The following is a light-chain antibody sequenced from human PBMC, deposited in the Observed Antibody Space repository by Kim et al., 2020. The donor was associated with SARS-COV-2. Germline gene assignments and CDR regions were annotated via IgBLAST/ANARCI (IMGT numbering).Light chain of an antibody. CDR1: SSKIDGNY. Sequence: GHRVAISCSGSSSKIDGNYVSWYQQFPGRAPKLLIYRHNQRPSGVPDRFSGSKAGTSASLAIEGLRSDDEAIYYCAAWDDRVNGPVLGGGTRLTFL. V-gene: IGLV1-47*01. CDR2: RHN. CDR3: AAWDDRVNGPV. J-gene: IGLJ3*02.